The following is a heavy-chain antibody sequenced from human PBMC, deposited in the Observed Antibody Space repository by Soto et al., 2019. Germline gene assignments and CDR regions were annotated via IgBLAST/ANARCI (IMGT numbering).Heavy chain of an antibody. Sequence: EVQLVESGGGLVTPGGSLRLSCTGTGFSFSPAWMNWVRQAPGKGLEWVGRMKSYRGGGTTDYAATVQGRFTILRDYSQNALYLQTHSLKFADAALYFCIWQQDFYDGKAVWGQGAAVTVSS. V-gene: IGHV3-15*07. CDR1: GFSFSPAW. CDR2: MKSYRGGGTT. D-gene: IGHD6-13*01. CDR3: IWQQDFYDGKAV. J-gene: IGHJ6*02.